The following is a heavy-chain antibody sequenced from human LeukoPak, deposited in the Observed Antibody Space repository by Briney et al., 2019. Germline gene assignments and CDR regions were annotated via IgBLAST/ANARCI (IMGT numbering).Heavy chain of an antibody. CDR3: ARQEYGMDA. CDR1: GFTFSSYA. J-gene: IGHJ6*02. V-gene: IGHV3-30-3*01. Sequence: GGSLRLSCAASGFTFSSYAMHWVRQAPGKGLEWVAVISYDGSNKYYADSVKGRFTISRDNSKNTLYLQMNSLRAEDTAVYYCARQEYGMDAWGQGTTVTVSS. CDR2: ISYDGSNK.